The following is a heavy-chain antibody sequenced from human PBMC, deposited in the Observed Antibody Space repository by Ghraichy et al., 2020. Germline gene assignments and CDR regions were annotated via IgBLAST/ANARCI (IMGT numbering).Heavy chain of an antibody. D-gene: IGHD6-19*01. CDR1: GFTFSSYG. CDR3: ARVWSSGSYYYGMDV. Sequence: GSLRLSCAASGFTFSSYGMHWVRQAPGKGLEWVAVIWYDGSNKYYADSVKGRFTISRDNSKNTLYLQMNSLRAEDTAVYYCARVWSSGSYYYGMDVWGQGTTVTVSS. CDR2: IWYDGSNK. V-gene: IGHV3-33*01. J-gene: IGHJ6*02.